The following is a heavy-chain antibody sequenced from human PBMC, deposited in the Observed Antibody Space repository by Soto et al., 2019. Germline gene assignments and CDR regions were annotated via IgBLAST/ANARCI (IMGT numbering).Heavy chain of an antibody. V-gene: IGHV3-23*01. CDR3: AKSRGSGSYFNPSDAFDF. CDR1: GFTFSSYA. Sequence: PGGSLRLSCAASGFTFSSYAMIWVRQAPGKGLEWVSSISGSGGGTYYADSVKGRFTISRDNSKNTLSLQMNSLRAEDTAVYYCAKSRGSGSYFNPSDAFDFWGQGTMVTVSS. J-gene: IGHJ3*01. D-gene: IGHD3-10*01. CDR2: ISGSGGGT.